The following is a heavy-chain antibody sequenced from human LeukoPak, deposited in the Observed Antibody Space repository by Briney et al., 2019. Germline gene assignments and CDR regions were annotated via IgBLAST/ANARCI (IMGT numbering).Heavy chain of an antibody. J-gene: IGHJ4*02. CDR3: ARANFLYCSSSTCLFDY. CDR1: GYTFTDYY. V-gene: IGHV1-2*02. CDR2: INPNDGDT. Sequence: ASVKVSCKASGYTFTDYYMHWVRQAPGQGFEWMGWINPNDGDTNYAQKFQGRVTMTRDTSISTAHMEVSRLRSDDTAVYCCARANFLYCSSSTCLFDYWGQGTLVTVSS. D-gene: IGHD2-2*01.